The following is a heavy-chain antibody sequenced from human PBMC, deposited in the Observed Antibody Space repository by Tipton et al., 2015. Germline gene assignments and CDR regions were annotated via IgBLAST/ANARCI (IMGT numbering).Heavy chain of an antibody. Sequence: TLSLTCSVSGGSITNSGHYWGWIRQSPGKGLEWIGSIYYSGKTYYNPSLTSRVTISVDPSKNQFSLKLTSVTAGDMAVYYCAKHYTSGWSYFDYWGQGTLVTVSS. D-gene: IGHD6-19*01. V-gene: IGHV4-39*01. CDR3: AKHYTSGWSYFDY. CDR1: GGSITNSGHY. CDR2: IYYSGKT. J-gene: IGHJ4*02.